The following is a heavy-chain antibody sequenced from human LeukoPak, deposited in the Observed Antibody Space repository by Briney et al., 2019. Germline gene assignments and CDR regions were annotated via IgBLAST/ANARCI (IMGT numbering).Heavy chain of an antibody. D-gene: IGHD3-10*01. CDR2: MYYLGST. V-gene: IGHV4-59*01. Sequence: SETLSLTCTVSGGSISSYYWSWVRQPPGKGLEWVGHMYYLGSTNYNPSLKSRVTISIDTSKNYFSLKLNSVIAADTAVYYCARDRPGSYWYFDLWGRGTLVTVSS. CDR3: ARDRPGSYWYFDL. J-gene: IGHJ2*01. CDR1: GGSISSYY.